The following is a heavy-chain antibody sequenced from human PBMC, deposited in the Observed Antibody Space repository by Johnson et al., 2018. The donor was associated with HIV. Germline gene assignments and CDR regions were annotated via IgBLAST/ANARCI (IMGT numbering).Heavy chain of an antibody. D-gene: IGHD4-17*01. Sequence: VQLVESGGGLVQPGGSLRLSCAASGFTFSSYWMHWVRQAPGKGLVWVSRISSDGTDTYYADSVKGRFTISRDNAKNSLFLHMNSLRAEDTALYYCAREGWYGDYVDAFDIWGQGAMVTVSS. V-gene: IGHV3-74*01. CDR3: AREGWYGDYVDAFDI. CDR2: ISSDGTDT. CDR1: GFTFSSYW. J-gene: IGHJ3*02.